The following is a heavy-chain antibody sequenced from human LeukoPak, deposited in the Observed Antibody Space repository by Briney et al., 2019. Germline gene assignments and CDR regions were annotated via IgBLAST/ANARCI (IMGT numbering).Heavy chain of an antibody. CDR3: ARDKNNWNDGLDY. CDR1: GYTFTGYY. J-gene: IGHJ4*02. Sequence: GASVKVSCKASGYTFTGYYMHWVRQAPGQGLEWMGWISPNSGGTNYAQKFQGRVTMTRDTSISTAYMELSRLRSDDTAVYYCARDKNNWNDGLDYWGQGTLVTVSS. V-gene: IGHV1-2*02. D-gene: IGHD1-1*01. CDR2: ISPNSGGT.